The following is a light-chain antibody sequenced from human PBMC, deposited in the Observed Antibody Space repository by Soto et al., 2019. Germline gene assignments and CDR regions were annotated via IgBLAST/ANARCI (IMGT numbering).Light chain of an antibody. CDR1: SSDLGIYNY. Sequence: QSVLTQPASVSGSPGQSIAISCSGSSSDLGIYNYVSWYQQHPGKVPKLIIFEVTNRPSGVSNRFSGSKSGNTASLTISGLQAEDEADYYCQSYDINLSVRVFGGGTKVT. CDR2: EVT. CDR3: QSYDINLSVRV. V-gene: IGLV2-14*01. J-gene: IGLJ3*02.